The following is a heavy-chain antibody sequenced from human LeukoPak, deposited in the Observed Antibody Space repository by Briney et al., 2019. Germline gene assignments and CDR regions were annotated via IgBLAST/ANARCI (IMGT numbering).Heavy chain of an antibody. J-gene: IGHJ4*02. CDR1: GGSFSGYY. D-gene: IGHD3-22*01. CDR3: ARQVPLSGYDY. V-gene: IGHV4-34*01. CDR2: INHSGST. Sequence: SETLSLTCAVYGGSFSGYYWSWIRQPPGKGLEWIGEINHSGSTNYNPSLKSRVTISVDTSKNQFSLKLSSVTAADTAVYYCARQVPLSGYDYWGQGTLVTVSS.